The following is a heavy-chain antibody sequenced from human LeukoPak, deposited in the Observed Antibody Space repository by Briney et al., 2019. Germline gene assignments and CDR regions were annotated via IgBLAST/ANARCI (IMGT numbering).Heavy chain of an antibody. Sequence: ASVKVSCKGSGYTFNDYFMHWVRQAPGQGLEWMGWINPNSGVTNYPQKFQGRVTMTRDTSISTAYMELSSLTSDDTALYYCAALDSSSSGDFWGQGTLVTVSS. J-gene: IGHJ4*02. CDR3: AALDSSSSGDF. D-gene: IGHD6-6*01. CDR1: GYTFNDYF. CDR2: INPNSGVT. V-gene: IGHV1-2*02.